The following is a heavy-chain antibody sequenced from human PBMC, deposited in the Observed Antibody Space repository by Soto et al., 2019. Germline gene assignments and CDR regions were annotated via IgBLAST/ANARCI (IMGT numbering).Heavy chain of an antibody. J-gene: IGHJ6*02. CDR3: ARDSDDFWSGSHYYYYGMDV. Sequence: SETLSLTCTVSGGSISSYYWSWIRQPAGKGLEWIGRIYTSGSTNYNPSLKSRVTMSVDTSKNQFSLKLSSVTAADTAVYYCARDSDDFWSGSHYYYYGMDVWGQGTTVTV. V-gene: IGHV4-4*07. D-gene: IGHD3-3*01. CDR1: GGSISSYY. CDR2: IYTSGST.